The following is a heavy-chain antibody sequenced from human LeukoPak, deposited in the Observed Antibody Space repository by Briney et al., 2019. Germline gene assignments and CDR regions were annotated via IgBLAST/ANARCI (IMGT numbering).Heavy chain of an antibody. CDR3: ASNDDLYWYFNL. J-gene: IGHJ2*01. D-gene: IGHD2-8*01. Sequence: SETLSLTCTVSGGSISSYYWSWIRQPPGKGLEWIGYIYYSGSTNYNPSLKSRVTISVDTSKNQFSLKLSSVTAADTAVYHCASNDDLYWYFNLWGRGTLVTVSS. CDR1: GGSISSYY. V-gene: IGHV4-59*01. CDR2: IYYSGST.